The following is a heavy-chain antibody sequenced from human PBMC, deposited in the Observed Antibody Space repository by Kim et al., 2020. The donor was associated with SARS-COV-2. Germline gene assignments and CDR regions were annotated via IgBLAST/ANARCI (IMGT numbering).Heavy chain of an antibody. CDR3: ARDEWFGESPAVALDI. CDR1: GFTFSSYS. D-gene: IGHD3-10*01. Sequence: GGSLRLSCAASGFTFSSYSMNWVRQAPGKGLEWVSYISNSSSYIYYADSVKGRFTISRDNAKNSLYLQMNSLRAEDTAVYYCARDEWFGESPAVALDIWGQGTMDTVPS. CDR2: ISNSSSYI. V-gene: IGHV3-21*01. J-gene: IGHJ3*02.